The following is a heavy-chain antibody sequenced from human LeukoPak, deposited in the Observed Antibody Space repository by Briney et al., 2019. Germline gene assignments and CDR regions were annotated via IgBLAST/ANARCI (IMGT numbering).Heavy chain of an antibody. Sequence: SETLSLTCTVSGGSISSYYWSWIRQPPGKGLEWIGYIYYSGSTNYNPSLKSRVTISVDTSKNQFSLKLSSVTAADTAVYYCARRVKGGVISDDAFDIWGQGTMVTVSS. D-gene: IGHD3-10*01. V-gene: IGHV4-59*01. CDR1: GGSISSYY. J-gene: IGHJ3*02. CDR2: IYYSGST. CDR3: ARRVKGGVISDDAFDI.